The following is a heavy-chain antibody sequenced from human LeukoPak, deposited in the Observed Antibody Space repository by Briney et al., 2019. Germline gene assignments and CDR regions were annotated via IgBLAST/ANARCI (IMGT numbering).Heavy chain of an antibody. D-gene: IGHD3-22*01. CDR3: ARAYYDSSGYYRDMNALDI. J-gene: IGHJ3*02. CDR2: IYYSGST. Sequence: SETLSLTCTVSGGSISSSSYYWGWIRQPPGKGLEWIGSIYYSGSTYYNPSLKSRVTISVDTSKNQFSLKLSSVTAADTAVYYCARAYYDSSGYYRDMNALDIWGQGTMVTVSS. CDR1: GGSISSSSYY. V-gene: IGHV4-39*01.